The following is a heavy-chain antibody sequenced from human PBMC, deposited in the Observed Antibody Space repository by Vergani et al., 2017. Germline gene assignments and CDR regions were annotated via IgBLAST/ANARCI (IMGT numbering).Heavy chain of an antibody. Sequence: QVQLVESGGGVVQPGRSLRLSCAASGFTFSSYAMHWVRQAPGKGLEWVAVISYDGSNKYYADSVKGRFTISRDNSKNTLYLQMNSLRAEDTAVYYCARDWADCSSTSCCPPYYYYYMDVWGKGP. CDR1: GFTFSSYA. CDR2: ISYDGSNK. V-gene: IGHV3-30-3*01. J-gene: IGHJ6*03. D-gene: IGHD2-2*01. CDR3: ARDWADCSSTSCCPPYYYYYMDV.